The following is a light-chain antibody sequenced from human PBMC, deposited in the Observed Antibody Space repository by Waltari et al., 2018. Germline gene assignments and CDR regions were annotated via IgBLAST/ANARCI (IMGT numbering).Light chain of an antibody. CDR3: QQSYSSPLT. V-gene: IGKV1-39*01. Sequence: DIQMTQSPSSLSASVGARVTITCRASQSISSSLNWYQQKSGKAPKLLIYAASSLQSGVPSRFSGSGSGTDFTLTISSLQPEDFATYYCQQSYSSPLTFGGGTKVEIK. J-gene: IGKJ4*01. CDR1: QSISSS. CDR2: AAS.